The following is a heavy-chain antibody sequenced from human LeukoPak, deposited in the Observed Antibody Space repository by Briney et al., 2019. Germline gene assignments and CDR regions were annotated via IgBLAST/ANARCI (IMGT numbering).Heavy chain of an antibody. J-gene: IGHJ4*02. CDR2: IYYSGST. Sequence: PSQTLSLTCTVSGGSISSGGYYWSWIGQHPGKGLEWIGYIYYSGSTYYNPSLKSRVTISVDTSKNQFSLKLSSVTAADTAVYYCARGITPYYFDYWGQGTLVTVSS. CDR3: ARGITPYYFDY. V-gene: IGHV4-31*03. CDR1: GGSISSGGYY. D-gene: IGHD4-23*01.